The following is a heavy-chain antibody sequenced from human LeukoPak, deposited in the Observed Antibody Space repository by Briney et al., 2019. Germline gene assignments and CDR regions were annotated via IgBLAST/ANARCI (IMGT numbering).Heavy chain of an antibody. J-gene: IGHJ4*02. CDR1: GFTFDDYG. Sequence: PGGSLRLSCAASGFTFDDYGMSWVRQAPGKGLEWVSGINWNGGSTGYADSVKGRFTISRDNAKNSLYLQMNSLRAEDTALYYCARDGVYYGDYLPMGYWGQGTLVTVSS. CDR3: ARDGVYYGDYLPMGY. CDR2: INWNGGST. D-gene: IGHD4-17*01. V-gene: IGHV3-20*04.